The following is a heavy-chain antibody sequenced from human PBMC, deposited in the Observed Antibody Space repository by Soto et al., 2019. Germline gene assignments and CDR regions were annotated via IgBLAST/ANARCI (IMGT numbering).Heavy chain of an antibody. CDR3: AVAQLGYCSGGSCQGNDAFDI. D-gene: IGHD2-15*01. CDR2: IYYSGST. Sequence: SETLSFTCTVSGGSISSSSYYWGWIRQPPGQVLEWIGSIYYSGSTSYNPSLKSRVTISVDTSKNQFSLKLSSVTAADTAVYYCAVAQLGYCSGGSCQGNDAFDIWGQGTMVT. J-gene: IGHJ3*02. V-gene: IGHV4-39*01. CDR1: GGSISSSSYY.